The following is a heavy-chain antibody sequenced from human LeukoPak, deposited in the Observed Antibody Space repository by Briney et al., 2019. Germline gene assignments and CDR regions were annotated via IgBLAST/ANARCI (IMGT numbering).Heavy chain of an antibody. CDR3: AGRDSSGSAGDFDY. J-gene: IGHJ4*02. V-gene: IGHV1-69*05. CDR1: GGTFSSYA. CDR2: IIPIFGTA. Sequence: SVKVSCKASGGTFSSYAISWVRQAPGQGLEWMGGIIPIFGTANYAQKFQGRVTITTDESTSTAYMELSSLRSEDTAVYYCAGRDSSGSAGDFDYWGQGTLVTVSS. D-gene: IGHD3-22*01.